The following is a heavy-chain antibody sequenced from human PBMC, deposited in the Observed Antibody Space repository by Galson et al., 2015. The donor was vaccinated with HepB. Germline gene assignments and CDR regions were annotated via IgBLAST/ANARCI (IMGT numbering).Heavy chain of an antibody. Sequence: SLRLSCAASGFTFSSYSMNWVRQAPGKGLEWVSYISSSSSTIYYADSVKGRFTISRDNAKNSLYLQMNSLRDEDTAVYYCARDRARGIAAGYSGYDFGEFGYWGQGTLVTVSS. CDR3: ARDRARGIAAGYSGYDFGEFGY. D-gene: IGHD5-12*01. CDR2: ISSSSSTI. J-gene: IGHJ4*02. V-gene: IGHV3-48*02. CDR1: GFTFSSYS.